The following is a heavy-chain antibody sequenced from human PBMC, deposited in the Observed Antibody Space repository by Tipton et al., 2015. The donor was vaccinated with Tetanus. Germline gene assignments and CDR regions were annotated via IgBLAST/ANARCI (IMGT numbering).Heavy chain of an antibody. D-gene: IGHD1-26*01. CDR3: ARHVGVGATSL. CDR1: GGSISSSSYY. Sequence: TLSLTCTVSGGSISSSSYYWGWIRQPPGKGLEWIGSIYYRGTTYYTPSLKSRVTISVDTSKNQFSLKLSSVTAADTAVYYCARHVGVGATSLWGQGTLVTVSS. CDR2: IYYRGTT. J-gene: IGHJ4*02. V-gene: IGHV4-39*01.